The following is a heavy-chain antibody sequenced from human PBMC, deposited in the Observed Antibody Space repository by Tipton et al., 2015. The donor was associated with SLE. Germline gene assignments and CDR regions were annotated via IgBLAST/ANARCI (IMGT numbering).Heavy chain of an antibody. D-gene: IGHD3-10*01. Sequence: TLSLTCAVSGASIRTYYWSWLRQSPGKGLEWIGHMFHTGRAINNPSLKSRVTISLDTSTNQVSLRLSSVTAADTAVYYCARGTWLGIYLDFWGQGTLVAVSS. CDR2: MFHTGRA. CDR1: GASIRTYY. CDR3: ARGTWLGIYLDF. J-gene: IGHJ4*02. V-gene: IGHV4-59*01.